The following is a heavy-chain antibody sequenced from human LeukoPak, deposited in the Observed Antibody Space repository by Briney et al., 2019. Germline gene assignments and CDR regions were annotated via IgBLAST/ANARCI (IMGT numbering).Heavy chain of an antibody. Sequence: ASVKVSCKASGYTFTSYGISWVRQAPGQGLEWMGWISAYNGNTNYAQKLQGRVTMTTDTSTSTAYMELRSLRSDDTAVYYCATGERSIWFGELDYWGQGTLVTVSS. V-gene: IGHV1-18*01. J-gene: IGHJ4*02. D-gene: IGHD3-10*01. CDR3: ATGERSIWFGELDY. CDR1: GYTFTSYG. CDR2: ISAYNGNT.